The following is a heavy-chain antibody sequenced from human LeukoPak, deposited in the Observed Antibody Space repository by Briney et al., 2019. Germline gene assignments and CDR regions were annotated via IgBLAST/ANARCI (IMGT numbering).Heavy chain of an antibody. CDR1: GGSISSSSYY. J-gene: IGHJ4*02. D-gene: IGHD5-24*01. CDR3: ARDEEMAT. Sequence: SQTLSLTGTVSGGSISSSSYYWGWIRQPPGKGLEWIGSIYYSGSTYYNPSLKSRVTISVDTSKNQFSLKLSSVTAADTAVYYCARDEEMATWGQGTLVTVSS. CDR2: IYYSGST. V-gene: IGHV4-39*07.